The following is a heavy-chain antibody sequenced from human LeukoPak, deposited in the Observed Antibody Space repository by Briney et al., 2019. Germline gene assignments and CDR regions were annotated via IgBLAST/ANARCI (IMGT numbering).Heavy chain of an antibody. V-gene: IGHV3-30*03. Sequence: PGGSLRLSCAASGFTFSNYGMHWVRQAPGKGLEWLALISYDGRDQKYADSVKGRFTVSRDNSKNSQYLQMTSLTTEDTAVYYCARYSLAGGTFSFANRYALDSWGQGTLVTVSS. J-gene: IGHJ4*02. D-gene: IGHD1-26*01. CDR1: GFTFSNYG. CDR2: ISYDGRDQ. CDR3: ARYSLAGGTFSFANRYALDS.